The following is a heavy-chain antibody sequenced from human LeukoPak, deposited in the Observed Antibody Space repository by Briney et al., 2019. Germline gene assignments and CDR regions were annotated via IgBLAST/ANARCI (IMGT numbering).Heavy chain of an antibody. V-gene: IGHV3-23*01. Sequence: GGSLRLSCAASGFTFSSYAMSWVRQAPGKGLEWVSAISGSGGSTYYADSVKGRFTISRDNSKNTLYLRMNSLRAEDTAVYYCAKDQTRITGTTSPGNWFDPWGQGTLVTVSS. J-gene: IGHJ5*02. D-gene: IGHD1-7*01. CDR1: GFTFSSYA. CDR3: AKDQTRITGTTSPGNWFDP. CDR2: ISGSGGST.